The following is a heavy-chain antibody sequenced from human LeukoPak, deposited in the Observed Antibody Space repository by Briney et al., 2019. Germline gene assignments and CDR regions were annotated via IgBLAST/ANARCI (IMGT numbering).Heavy chain of an antibody. CDR3: ARDVRGALDF. Sequence: GGSLRLSCVASGFTFTNYWMTWVRQAPGKGLEWVANIRGDAGDKGDADSVKGRFTISRDNGKNSVYLQMSSLTAEDTAVYYCARDVRGALDFWGQGTLVVVSS. D-gene: IGHD2-15*01. CDR1: GFTFTNYW. J-gene: IGHJ4*02. V-gene: IGHV3-7*01. CDR2: IRGDAGDK.